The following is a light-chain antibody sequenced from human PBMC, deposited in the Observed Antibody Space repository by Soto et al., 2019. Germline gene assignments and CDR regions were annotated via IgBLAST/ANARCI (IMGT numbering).Light chain of an antibody. CDR2: DVS. J-gene: IGLJ1*01. CDR3: SSYTSSSTRV. CDR1: SSDVGDYNY. Sequence: QSVLTQPASMSGSPGQSITISCTGTSSDVGDYNYVSWYQQHPGKAPKLMIFDVSNRPSGVSNRFSGSKSGNTASLTISGLQAEDEADYYCSSYTSSSTRVFGTGTKLTVL. V-gene: IGLV2-14*01.